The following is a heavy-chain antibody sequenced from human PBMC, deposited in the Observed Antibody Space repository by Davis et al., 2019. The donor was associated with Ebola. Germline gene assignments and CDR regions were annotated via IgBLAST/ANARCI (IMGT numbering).Heavy chain of an antibody. CDR1: GFTFSSYE. J-gene: IGHJ4*02. CDR2: ISSSGSTI. Sequence: GESLKISCAASGFTFSSYEMNWVRQAPGKGLEWVSYISSSGSTIYYADSVKGRFTVSRDNAKNSLFLQMDSLRDDDTAVYFCTNLGSNPAHYWGQGTLVNVSS. CDR3: TNLGSNPAHY. D-gene: IGHD1-14*01. V-gene: IGHV3-48*03.